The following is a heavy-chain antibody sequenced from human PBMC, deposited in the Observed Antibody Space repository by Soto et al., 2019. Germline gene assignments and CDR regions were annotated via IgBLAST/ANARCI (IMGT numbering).Heavy chain of an antibody. CDR3: TKDVADCGGDCFSGFDS. V-gene: IGHV3-23*01. D-gene: IGHD2-21*02. CDR2: MTGSGGST. Sequence: GGSLRLSCAASGFTFTDSAMNWVRQAPGKGLEWVSTMTGSGGSTYYADSVKGRFTISRDTSKNTVYLHMNSLRAEDTAVYYCTKDVADCGGDCFSGFDSWGQGTLVTVSS. CDR1: GFTFTDSA. J-gene: IGHJ4*02.